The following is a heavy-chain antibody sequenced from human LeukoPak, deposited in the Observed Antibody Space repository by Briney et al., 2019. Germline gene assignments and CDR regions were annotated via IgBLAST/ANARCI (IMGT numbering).Heavy chain of an antibody. D-gene: IGHD3-3*01. J-gene: IGHJ4*02. CDR3: ARERRYDDFDY. CDR1: GFAFSSYW. CDR2: IHPDGSRT. V-gene: IGHV3-74*01. Sequence: GGSLRLSCAASGFAFSSYWIHWVRQAPGKGLVWVSRIHPDGSRTSYVDSVKGRFTISRDNAKNTVYLQKNSLRAEDTAVYYCARERRYDDFDYWGQGTLVTVSS.